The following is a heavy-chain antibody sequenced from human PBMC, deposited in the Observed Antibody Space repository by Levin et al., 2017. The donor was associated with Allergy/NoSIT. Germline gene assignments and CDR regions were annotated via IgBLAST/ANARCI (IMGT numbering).Heavy chain of an antibody. CDR1: GFTFDDYA. V-gene: IGHV3-9*01. CDR2: ISWNSVSI. J-gene: IGHJ6*02. D-gene: IGHD5-12*01. Sequence: SLKISCAASGFTFDDYAMHWVRQAPGKGLEWVSGISWNSVSIGYADSVKGRFTISRDNAKNSLYLQMNSLRAEDTALYYCAKDLYIAYDPNYYYHGMDVWGQGTTVTVSS. CDR3: AKDLYIAYDPNYYYHGMDV.